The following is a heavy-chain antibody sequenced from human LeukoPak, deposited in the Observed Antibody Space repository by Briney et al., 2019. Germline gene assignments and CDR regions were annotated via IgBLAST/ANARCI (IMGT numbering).Heavy chain of an antibody. CDR3: ARGIVGATLPDAFDI. Sequence: GGSLRLSCAASGFTFSSYGMHWVRQAPGKGLEWVAVIWYDGSNKYYADSVKGRFTISRDNSKQTLYLQMNSLRAEDTAVYYCARGIVGATLPDAFDIWGQGTMVTVSS. CDR2: IWYDGSNK. J-gene: IGHJ3*02. CDR1: GFTFSSYG. V-gene: IGHV3-33*01. D-gene: IGHD1-26*01.